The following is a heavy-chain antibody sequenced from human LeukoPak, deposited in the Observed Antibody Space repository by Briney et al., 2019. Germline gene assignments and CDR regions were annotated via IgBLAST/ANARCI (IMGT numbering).Heavy chain of an antibody. Sequence: ASVKVSCKASGYTFTSYYMHWVRQAPGQELEWMGIINPSGGSTSYAQKFQGRVTMTRDTSTSTVYMELSSLRSEDTAVYYCAAEEKDIVVVPAATLYYYYGMDVWGQGTTVTVSS. CDR1: GYTFTSYY. J-gene: IGHJ6*02. V-gene: IGHV1-46*01. CDR3: AAEEKDIVVVPAATLYYYYGMDV. CDR2: INPSGGST. D-gene: IGHD2-2*01.